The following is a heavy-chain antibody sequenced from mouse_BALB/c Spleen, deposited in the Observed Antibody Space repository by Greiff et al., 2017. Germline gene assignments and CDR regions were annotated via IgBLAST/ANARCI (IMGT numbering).Heavy chain of an antibody. CDR2: IRNKANGYTT. CDR1: GFTFTDYY. CDR3: ARDIGSLAY. J-gene: IGHJ3*01. V-gene: IGHV7-3*02. D-gene: IGHD2-2*01. Sequence: EVKLMESGGGLVQPGGSLRLSCATSGFTFTDYYMSWVRQPPGKALEWLGFIRNKANGYTTEYSASVKGRFTISRDNSQSILYLQMNTLRAEDSATYYCARDIGSLAYWGQGTLVTVSA.